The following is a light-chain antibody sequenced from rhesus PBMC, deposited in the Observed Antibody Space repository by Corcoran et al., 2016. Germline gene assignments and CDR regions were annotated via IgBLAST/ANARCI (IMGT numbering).Light chain of an antibody. CDR3: QQDYSWPWT. J-gene: IGKJ1*01. CDR1: QSVSSS. V-gene: IGKV3-42*01. Sequence: EIVMTQSPATLSLSPGERATLSCRASQSVSSSLAWYQQKPGQAPKLLIYGASSRATGIPDRFSGRGSGPEYTLTISSLEPEDVGVYYCQQDYSWPWTFGQGTKVEIK. CDR2: GAS.